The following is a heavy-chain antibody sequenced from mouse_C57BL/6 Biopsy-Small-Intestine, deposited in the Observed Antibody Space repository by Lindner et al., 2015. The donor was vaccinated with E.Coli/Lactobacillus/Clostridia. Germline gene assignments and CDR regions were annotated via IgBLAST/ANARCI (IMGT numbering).Heavy chain of an antibody. J-gene: IGHJ2*01. CDR2: IYPSNGVS. CDR3: ARSEGSSGFFDY. V-gene: IGHV1-31*01. CDR1: GFSFTGYY. D-gene: IGHD3-2*02. Sequence: VQLQESGPELVKPGASVKMSCKASGFSFTGYYMHWVKQSHGNILDWIGFIYPSNGVSSYNQKFKGKATLTVDKSSSTAYMELLSLTSEDSAVYYCARSEGSSGFFDYWGQGTTLTVSS.